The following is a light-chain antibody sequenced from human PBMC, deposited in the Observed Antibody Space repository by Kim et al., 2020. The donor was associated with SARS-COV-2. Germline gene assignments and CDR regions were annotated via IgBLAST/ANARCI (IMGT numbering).Light chain of an antibody. Sequence: SPGARDTASCRASHSVSSSCLAWYHQKPAQAPRLLIYGASSRATGVPARFSGGGSGADFSLTISRLEPEDFSVYYCQQYGNSPLTFGGGTKVDIK. CDR1: HSVSSSC. CDR2: GAS. CDR3: QQYGNSPLT. J-gene: IGKJ4*01. V-gene: IGKV3-20*01.